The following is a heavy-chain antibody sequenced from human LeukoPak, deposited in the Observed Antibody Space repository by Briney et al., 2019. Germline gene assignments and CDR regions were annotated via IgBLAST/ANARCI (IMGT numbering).Heavy chain of an antibody. J-gene: IGHJ5*02. CDR1: GGSISSYY. CDR3: ARQVLSQRSKWFDP. D-gene: IGHD3-10*01. CDR2: IYYSGIT. Sequence: LETLSLTCTVSGGSISSYYWSWIRQPPGKGLEWIGYIYYSGITNYNPSLKSRVTISVDTSKNQFYLKLSSVTAADTAVYYCARQVLSQRSKWFDPWGQGTLVTVSS. V-gene: IGHV4-59*08.